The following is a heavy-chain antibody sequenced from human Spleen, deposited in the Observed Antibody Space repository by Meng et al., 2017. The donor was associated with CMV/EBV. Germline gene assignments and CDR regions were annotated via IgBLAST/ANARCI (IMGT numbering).Heavy chain of an antibody. D-gene: IGHD6-19*01. J-gene: IGHJ4*02. CDR1: GFAFSPYG. V-gene: IGHV3-21*02. CDR3: ARDGSGWSRDL. CDR2: ISTRNEM. Sequence: EVQLVESGGGLVKPGMSLRLSCTASGFAFSPYGMTWVRQAPGKGLEWVSTISTRNEMFYGDSVKGRFTISRDNARNSVFLQMNSLRVDDTAVYYCARDGSGWSRDLWGQGTLVTVSS.